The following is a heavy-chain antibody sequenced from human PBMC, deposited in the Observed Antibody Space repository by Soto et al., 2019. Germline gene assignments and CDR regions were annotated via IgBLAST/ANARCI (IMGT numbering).Heavy chain of an antibody. V-gene: IGHV4-31*03. CDR1: GGSIRWGGFY. CDR3: AREGNFYDGSAYPGGFDY. J-gene: IGHJ4*02. CDR2: IYHTGAT. D-gene: IGHD3-22*01. Sequence: SETLSLTCTVSGGSIRWGGFYWTWVRLHPGKGLEWIGYIYHTGATYYNPSLKSRVAISGDTSKNQFSLRLGSVTAADTAVYYCAREGNFYDGSAYPGGFDYWGQGTLVTVSS.